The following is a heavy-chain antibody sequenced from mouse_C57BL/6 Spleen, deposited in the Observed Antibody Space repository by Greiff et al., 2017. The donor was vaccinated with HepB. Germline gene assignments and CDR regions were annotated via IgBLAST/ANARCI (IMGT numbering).Heavy chain of an antibody. Sequence: QVQLQQPGAELVRPGTSVKLSCKASGYTFTSYWMHWVKQRPGQGLEWIGVIDPSDSYTNYNQKFKGKATLTVDTSSSTAYMQLSSLTSEDSAVYYCARGNSVITTVVEGPHWGQGTTLTVSS. CDR1: GYTFTSYW. V-gene: IGHV1-59*01. CDR2: IDPSDSYT. D-gene: IGHD1-1*01. J-gene: IGHJ2*01. CDR3: ARGNSVITTVVEGPH.